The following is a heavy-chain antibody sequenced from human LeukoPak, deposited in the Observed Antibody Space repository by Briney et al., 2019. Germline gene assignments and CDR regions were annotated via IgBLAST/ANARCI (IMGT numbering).Heavy chain of an antibody. J-gene: IGHJ4*02. Sequence: ASVKVSCKASGYTFTGYYMHWVRQAPGQGLEWMGWINPNSGGTNYAQKFQGWVTVTRDTSISTAYMELSRLRSDDTAVYYCARVGYDSSGYYPFFDYWGQRTLVTVSS. CDR3: ARVGYDSSGYYPFFDY. D-gene: IGHD3-22*01. CDR1: GYTFTGYY. V-gene: IGHV1-2*04. CDR2: INPNSGGT.